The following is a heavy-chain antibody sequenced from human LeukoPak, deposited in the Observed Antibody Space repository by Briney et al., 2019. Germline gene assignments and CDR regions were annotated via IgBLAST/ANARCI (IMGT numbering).Heavy chain of an antibody. CDR1: GGSISSYY. J-gene: IGHJ4*02. D-gene: IGHD6-19*01. CDR3: ARTGWYEASYYFDY. CDR2: IYYSGST. Sequence: SETLSLTCTVSGGSISSYYWSWIRQPPGKGLEWIGYIYYSGSTNYNPSLKSRVTISVDTSKNQFSLKLSSVTAADTAVCYCARTGWYEASYYFDYWGQGTLVTVSS. V-gene: IGHV4-59*01.